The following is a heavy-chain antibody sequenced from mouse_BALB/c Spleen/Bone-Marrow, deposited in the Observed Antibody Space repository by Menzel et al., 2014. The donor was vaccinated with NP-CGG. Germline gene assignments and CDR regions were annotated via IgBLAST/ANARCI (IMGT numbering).Heavy chain of an antibody. CDR1: GYTFTSYV. J-gene: IGHJ3*01. CDR2: INPYNDGT. CDR3: AEGDYCGSSWFAY. V-gene: IGHV1-14*01. D-gene: IGHD1-1*01. Sequence: EVQLQQSGPELVKPGASVKMSCKASGYTFTSYVMHWVKQKPGQGLEWIGYINPYNDGTKYNEKFKGKATLTSDKSSSTAYMELSSLTSEDSAVYYCAEGDYCGSSWFAYWGQGTLVTVSA.